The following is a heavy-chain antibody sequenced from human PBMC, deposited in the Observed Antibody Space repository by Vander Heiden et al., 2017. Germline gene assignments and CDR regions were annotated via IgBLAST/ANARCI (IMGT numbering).Heavy chain of an antibody. CDR2: ISGSSRYI. CDR3: ARVLTGTGYGMDV. V-gene: IGHV3-21*01. Sequence: EVQLVESGGGLVKPGGSLTLSSAASGSTFNTYSMNWVRQAPGKGLEWVSSISGSSRYIYYADSVKGRFTISRDNAKNSLYLQMNSLRGEDTAVYYCARVLTGTGYGMDVWGQGTTVTVSS. CDR1: GSTFNTYS. J-gene: IGHJ6*02. D-gene: IGHD1-1*01.